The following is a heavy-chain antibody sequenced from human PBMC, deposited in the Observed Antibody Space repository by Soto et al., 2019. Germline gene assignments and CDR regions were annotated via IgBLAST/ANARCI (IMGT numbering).Heavy chain of an antibody. D-gene: IGHD3-10*01. CDR2: ISGSGSFT. Sequence: PGGSVRLSCAASGFTCRTYAMNWVRQAPGKGLEWISAISGSGSFTHYADSVRGRFTISRDNSQNQLYLQMNNLRGDDTAMYYCAKIPTGSGGSKFDYWGQGIQVTVSS. CDR1: GFTCRTYA. J-gene: IGHJ4*02. V-gene: IGHV3-23*01. CDR3: AKIPTGSGGSKFDY.